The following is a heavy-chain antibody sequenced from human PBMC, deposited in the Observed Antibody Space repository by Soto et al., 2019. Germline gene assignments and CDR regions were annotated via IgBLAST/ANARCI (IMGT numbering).Heavy chain of an antibody. V-gene: IGHV4-59*11. CDR1: GGSISSHY. CDR3: ARDGREASGMYX. CDR2: IDYRGST. J-gene: IGHJ6*02. Sequence: SETLSLTFTVSGGSISSHYWSWVRQAPGKGLEWIGNIDYRGSTSYNPYLRSRSTISVDTSNNPFSLKLNSVTTADTAVYYCARDGREASGMYXWGQGTKFTVS.